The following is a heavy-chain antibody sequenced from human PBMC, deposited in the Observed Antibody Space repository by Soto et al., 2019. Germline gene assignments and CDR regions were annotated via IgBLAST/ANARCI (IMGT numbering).Heavy chain of an antibody. CDR1: GDSVSSNSAA. D-gene: IGHD6-19*01. CDR3: ARERDMKWLAPDWFDP. Sequence: SLTCAISGDSVSSNSAAWNWIRQSPSRGLEWLGRTYYRSKWYNDYAVSVKSRITINPDTSKNQFSLQLNSVTPEDTAVYYCARERDMKWLAPDWFDPWGQGTLVTVSS. J-gene: IGHJ5*02. V-gene: IGHV6-1*01. CDR2: TYYRSKWYN.